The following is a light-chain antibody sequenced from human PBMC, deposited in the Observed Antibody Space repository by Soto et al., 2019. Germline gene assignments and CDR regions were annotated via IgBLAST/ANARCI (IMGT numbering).Light chain of an antibody. CDR3: SSYTSSSTL. CDR2: EVS. CDR1: SSDVGSYNY. Sequence: QSVLTQPPSASGSPGQSVTISCTGTSSDVGSYNYVSWYQQHPGKAPKLMIYEVSDRPSGISSRFSGSKSGNTASLTISGLQTEDEADYYCSSYTSSSTLFGTGTKVTVL. J-gene: IGLJ1*01. V-gene: IGLV2-14*01.